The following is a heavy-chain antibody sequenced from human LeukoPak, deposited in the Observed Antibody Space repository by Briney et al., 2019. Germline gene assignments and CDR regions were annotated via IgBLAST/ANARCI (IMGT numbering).Heavy chain of an antibody. D-gene: IGHD1-26*01. CDR2: IYYSGST. CDR1: GGSISSYY. J-gene: IGHJ4*02. V-gene: IGHV4-59*01. CDR3: ARAMPTGGVGLYFDY. Sequence: PSETLSLTCTVSGGSISSYYWSWIRQPPGKGLEWIGYIYYSGSTNYNPSLKSRVTISVDTSKNQFSLKLSSVTAADTAVYYCARAMPTGGVGLYFDYWSQGTLVTVSS.